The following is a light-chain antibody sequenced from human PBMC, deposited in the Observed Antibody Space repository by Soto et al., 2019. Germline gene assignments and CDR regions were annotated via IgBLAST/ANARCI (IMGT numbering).Light chain of an antibody. J-gene: IGKJ5*01. CDR3: QKYNSAPL. V-gene: IGKV1-27*01. CDR2: AAS. CDR1: QGISNY. Sequence: DIQMTQSPSSLSASVGDRVTITCRASQGISNYLAWYQQKPGKVPKLLIYAASTLQSGVRSRFSGSGSGTDFTLTISSLQPEDVATYYCQKYNSAPLFGQGTRLEIK.